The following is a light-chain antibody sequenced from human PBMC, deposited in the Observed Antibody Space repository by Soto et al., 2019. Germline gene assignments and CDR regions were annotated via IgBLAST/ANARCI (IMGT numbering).Light chain of an antibody. V-gene: IGKV4-1*01. J-gene: IGKJ1*01. CDR1: QSVLYSSNNKNY. Sequence: DIVMTQSPDSLAVSLGERATINCKSSQSVLYSSNNKNYLAWYQQKPGKAPKLLMYDASSLHSGVPSRFSGSGSGTEFTLTISSLQPDDFATYYCQQYNGYPWTFGLGTKVDI. CDR2: DAS. CDR3: QQYNGYPWT.